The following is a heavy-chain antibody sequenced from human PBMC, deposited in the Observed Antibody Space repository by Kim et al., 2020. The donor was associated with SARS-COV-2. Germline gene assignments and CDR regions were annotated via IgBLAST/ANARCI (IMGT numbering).Heavy chain of an antibody. CDR3: SREQTVDGYNYRWFDY. CDR2: IWYDGTYK. V-gene: IGHV3-33*01. Sequence: GGSLRLSCAASGFTFSSYGIHWVRQAPGKGLEWVAVIWYDGTYKYYADSVKVRFTISRDNSKNTLYLQMNSLRGEDTAVYYCSREQTVDGYNYRWFDYWGQGTLVTVSS. J-gene: IGHJ4*02. CDR1: GFTFSSYG. D-gene: IGHD1-1*01.